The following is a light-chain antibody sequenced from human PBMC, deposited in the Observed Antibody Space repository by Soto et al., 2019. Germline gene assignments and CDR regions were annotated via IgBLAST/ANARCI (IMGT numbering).Light chain of an antibody. V-gene: IGKV3-20*01. CDR3: QQYGSSPGLT. CDR1: QSVSSSY. J-gene: IGKJ4*01. Sequence: EIVLTQSPGTLSLSPGERATLSCRASQSVSSSYLAWYQQKPGQAPRLLIYGASSRATGIPDRFSDSGSGTDFTLTISRLELEDFAVYYCQQYGSSPGLTFGGGTKVDIK. CDR2: GAS.